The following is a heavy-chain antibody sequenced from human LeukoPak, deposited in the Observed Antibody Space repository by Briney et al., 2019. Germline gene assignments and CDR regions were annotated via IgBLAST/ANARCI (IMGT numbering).Heavy chain of an antibody. V-gene: IGHV3-66*01. CDR2: IYSGRST. CDR1: GFTVSSND. CDR3: ARYSGTFSNSYFDC. J-gene: IGHJ4*02. D-gene: IGHD1-26*01. Sequence: GGSLRLSCAASGFTVSSNDMSWVRQAPGKGLEWVSLIYSGRSTYYADSVKGRFIISRDNSKNTLYLQMNSLRAEDTAVYYCARYSGTFSNSYFDCWGQGTLVTVSS.